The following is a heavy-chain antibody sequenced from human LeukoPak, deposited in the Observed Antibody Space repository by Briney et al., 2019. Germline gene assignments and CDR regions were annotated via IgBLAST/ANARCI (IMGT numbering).Heavy chain of an antibody. CDR1: GFTFSSYA. D-gene: IGHD6-13*01. CDR2: ISGSGGST. CDR3: ARDTATGTDN. Sequence: GGSLRLSCAASGFTFSSYAMSWVRQAPGKGLEWVSAISGSGGSTYYADSVKGRFTISRDNAKNSLYLQMNSLRAEDTAVYYCARDTATGTDNWGQGTLVTVSS. V-gene: IGHV3-23*01. J-gene: IGHJ4*02.